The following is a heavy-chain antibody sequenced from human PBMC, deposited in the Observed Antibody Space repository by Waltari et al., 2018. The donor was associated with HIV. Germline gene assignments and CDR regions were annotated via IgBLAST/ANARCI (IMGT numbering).Heavy chain of an antibody. Sequence: QLQLQESGPGLVKPSETLSLPCPVSGGSISSSSYYWGWTRQPPGKGLAWIGSIYYSGSTYYNPSLKSRVTISVDTSKNQFSLKLSSVTAADTAVYYCARPIVVGALGYGMDVWGQGTTVTVSS. D-gene: IGHD2-2*01. CDR3: ARPIVVGALGYGMDV. V-gene: IGHV4-39*01. CDR1: GGSISSSSYY. CDR2: IYYSGST. J-gene: IGHJ6*02.